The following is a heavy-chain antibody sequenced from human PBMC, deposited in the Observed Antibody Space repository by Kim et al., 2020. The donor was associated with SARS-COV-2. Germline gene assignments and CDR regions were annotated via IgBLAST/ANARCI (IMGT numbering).Heavy chain of an antibody. D-gene: IGHD6-6*01. J-gene: IGHJ5*02. CDR1: GYTFTSYA. Sequence: ASVKVSCKASGYTFTSYAMNWVRQAPGQGLEWMGWINTNTGNPTYAQGFTGRFVFSLDTSVSTAYLQISSLKAEDTAVYYCARDTGLLAARRIYGSPKSNWFDPWGQGTLVTVSS. CDR3: ARDTGLLAARRIYGSPKSNWFDP. V-gene: IGHV7-4-1*02. CDR2: INTNTGNP.